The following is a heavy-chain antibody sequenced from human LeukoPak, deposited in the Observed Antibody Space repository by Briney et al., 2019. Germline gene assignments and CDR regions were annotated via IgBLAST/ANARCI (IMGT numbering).Heavy chain of an antibody. Sequence: GGSLRLSCAASGFTFSSYAMSWVRQAPGKGLEWVSTIGGSGDTTFYADSVRGRFTISRDNSNNTLYLQMSSLRAEDTAVYYCAKERSSIPAAANYWGQGTLVTVSS. J-gene: IGHJ4*02. CDR1: GFTFSSYA. V-gene: IGHV3-23*01. CDR3: AKERSSIPAAANY. CDR2: IGGSGDTT. D-gene: IGHD6-13*01.